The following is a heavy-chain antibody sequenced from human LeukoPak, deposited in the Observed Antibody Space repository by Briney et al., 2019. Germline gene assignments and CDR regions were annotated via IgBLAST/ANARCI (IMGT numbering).Heavy chain of an antibody. CDR2: INPSGGT. CDR3: ARVGYRYSINDWSRTGLGAYPTKYYYYMDA. D-gene: IGHD5-18*01. CDR1: GWSFSDYS. Sequence: SETLSLTGAVYGWSFSDYSWSWIRQPPGKALEWIGEINPSGGTNHNPSLMSRVSMSVDTSKNQISLRGSSVTAADTAVYYCARVGYRYSINDWSRTGLGAYPTKYYYYMDAWGKGTTVTVSS. J-gene: IGHJ6*03. V-gene: IGHV4-34*01.